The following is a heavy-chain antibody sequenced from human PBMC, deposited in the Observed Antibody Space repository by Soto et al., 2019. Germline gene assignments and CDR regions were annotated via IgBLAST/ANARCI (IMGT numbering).Heavy chain of an antibody. CDR2: SIPIFGTA. V-gene: IGHV1-69*01. CDR3: ARGRSSGSYSY. D-gene: IGHD1-26*01. Sequence: QVQLVQSGAEVKKPGSSVKVSCKASGGTLSSYAISWVRQAPGQGLEWMGGSIPIFGTANYAQKFQGRVTITADESTSTAYMELSSMRSEDTAVYYCARGRSSGSYSYWGQGTLVTVSS. J-gene: IGHJ4*02. CDR1: GGTLSSYA.